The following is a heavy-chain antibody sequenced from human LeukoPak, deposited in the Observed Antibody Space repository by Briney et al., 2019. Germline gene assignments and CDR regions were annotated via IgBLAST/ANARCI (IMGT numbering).Heavy chain of an antibody. J-gene: IGHJ4*02. D-gene: IGHD3/OR15-3a*01. V-gene: IGHV3-23*01. CDR2: ISGSGGSS. Sequence: GSLRLSCAASGFTFSSYAMSWVRQAPGKGLEWVSAISGSGGSSYYADSVKGRFTISRDNSKSTLYLQMNSLRAEDTAVYYCAKAPQSRGLGTFDYWGQGTLVTVSS. CDR1: GFTFSSYA. CDR3: AKAPQSRGLGTFDY.